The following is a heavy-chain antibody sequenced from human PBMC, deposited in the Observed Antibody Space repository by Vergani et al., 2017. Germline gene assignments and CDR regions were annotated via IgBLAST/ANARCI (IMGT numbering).Heavy chain of an antibody. Sequence: EVQLLESGGGLVQPGGSLRLSCAASGFTFSSYAMSWVRQAPGKGLEWVSAISGSGGSTYYADSVKGRFTIYRDNSKNTLYLQMNSLRAEDTAVYYCAKDGTVNYYYYGMDVWGQGTTVTVSS. V-gene: IGHV3-23*01. CDR2: ISGSGGST. J-gene: IGHJ6*02. CDR1: GFTFSSYA. D-gene: IGHD4-17*01. CDR3: AKDGTVNYYYYGMDV.